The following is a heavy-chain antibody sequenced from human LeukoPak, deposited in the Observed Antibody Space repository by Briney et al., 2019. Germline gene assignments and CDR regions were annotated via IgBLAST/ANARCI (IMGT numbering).Heavy chain of an antibody. CDR3: ARDLGNDLRFLEWGMFG. Sequence: GASVKVSCKASGGTFSSYTISWVRQAPGQGLEWMGRIIPILGIANYAQKFQGRVTITAEKSTSTAYMELRSMRSEDTAVYYCARDLGNDLRFLEWGMFGWGQGTLVTVSS. D-gene: IGHD3-3*01. V-gene: IGHV1-69*04. CDR1: GGTFSSYT. CDR2: IIPILGIA. J-gene: IGHJ4*02.